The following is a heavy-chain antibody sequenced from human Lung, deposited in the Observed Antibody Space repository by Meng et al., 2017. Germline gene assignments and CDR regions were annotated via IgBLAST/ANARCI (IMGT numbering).Heavy chain of an antibody. D-gene: IGHD6-19*01. CDR2: ISVYNVNT. V-gene: IGHV1-18*01. Sequence: QVHLVPSGAEVREPGASVKVSCKASGYPFTNYGISWVRQAPGQGLEWMGWISVYNVNTNYAQKFQGRVTMTTDTSTSTTYMELRSLRSDDTGVYYCARSPYSSGWPNFDSWGQGTLLTVSS. CDR1: GYPFTNYG. CDR3: ARSPYSSGWPNFDS. J-gene: IGHJ4*02.